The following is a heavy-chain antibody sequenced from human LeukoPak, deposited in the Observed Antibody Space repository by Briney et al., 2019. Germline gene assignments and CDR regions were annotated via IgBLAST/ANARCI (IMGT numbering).Heavy chain of an antibody. J-gene: IGHJ4*02. D-gene: IGHD2/OR15-2a*01. CDR1: GFTFRNYA. CDR3: ARDDAPDGGFLDY. Sequence: GGSLRLSCAASGFTFRNYAMSWVRQAPGKALEWVSRVDGGGSTSYADSVRGRFSISRDSSKSTLYLQMGSLRGEDTAVYYCARDDAPDGGFLDYWGRGTLVTVSS. V-gene: IGHV3-23*01. CDR2: VDGGGST.